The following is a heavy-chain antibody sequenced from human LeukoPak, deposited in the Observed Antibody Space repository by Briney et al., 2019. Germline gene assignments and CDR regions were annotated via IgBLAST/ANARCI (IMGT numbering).Heavy chain of an antibody. CDR2: IYHSGST. CDR3: ALTAVIAAAGTLTPDY. CDR1: GYSISSGYY. V-gene: IGHV4-38-2*01. D-gene: IGHD6-13*01. Sequence: SETLSLTCAVSGYSISSGYYWGWIRQPPGKGLEWIGSIYHSGSTYYNPSLKSRVTISVDTSKNQFSLKLSSETAADTAVYYCALTAVIAAAGTLTPDYWGQGTLVTVSS. J-gene: IGHJ4*02.